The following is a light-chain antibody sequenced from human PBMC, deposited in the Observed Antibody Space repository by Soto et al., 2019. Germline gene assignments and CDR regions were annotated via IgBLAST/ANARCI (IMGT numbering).Light chain of an antibody. J-gene: IGKJ5*01. CDR3: QQYNNWPAIT. CDR1: QSVRSS. Sequence: EIVMKQSPATLSVSTGERATLSCRASQSVRSSLAWYQQKPDQAPRLLIYGASTRAPGIPARFDGSGSGTEFTLTISSLQSEDFAIYYCQQYNNWPAITFGQGTRLEIK. CDR2: GAS. V-gene: IGKV3-15*01.